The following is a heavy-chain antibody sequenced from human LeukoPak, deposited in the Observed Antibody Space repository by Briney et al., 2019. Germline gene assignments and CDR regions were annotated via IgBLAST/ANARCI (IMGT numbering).Heavy chain of an antibody. CDR1: GYTFTGYY. V-gene: IGHV1-2*02. Sequence: GASVKVSCKASGYTFTGYYMHWVRQAPGQGLEWMGWINPNSGGTNYAQKFQGRVTMTRDTSISTAYMELSRLRSDDTAVYYCARVGYCSSTSYYFVGAYYFDYRGQGTLVTVSS. CDR2: INPNSGGT. D-gene: IGHD2-2*01. J-gene: IGHJ4*02. CDR3: ARVGYCSSTSYYFVGAYYFDY.